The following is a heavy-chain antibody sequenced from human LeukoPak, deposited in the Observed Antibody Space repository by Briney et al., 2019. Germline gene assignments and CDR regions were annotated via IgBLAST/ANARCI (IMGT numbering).Heavy chain of an antibody. D-gene: IGHD3-16*02. CDR2: IIPIFGTA. Sequence: ASVKVSCKASGGTFSSYAISWVRQAPGQGLEWMGGIIPIFGTANYAQKFQGRVTITADKSTSTVYMELSSLRSEDTAVYYCARVAYDYVWGSYRSPFYYFDYWGQGTLVTVSS. CDR1: GGTFSSYA. CDR3: ARVAYDYVWGSYRSPFYYFDY. J-gene: IGHJ4*02. V-gene: IGHV1-69*06.